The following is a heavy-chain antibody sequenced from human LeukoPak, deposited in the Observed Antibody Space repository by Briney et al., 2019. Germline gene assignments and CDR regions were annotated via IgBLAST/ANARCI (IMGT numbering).Heavy chain of an antibody. CDR2: IYTSGST. CDR3: ATTLEMATTRQDY. V-gene: IGHV4-61*02. CDR1: GGSISSGSYY. J-gene: IGHJ4*02. Sequence: SQTLSLTCTVSGGSISSGSYYWSWIRQPAGKGLEWIGRIYTSGSTNYNPSLKSRFTISVDTSKNQFSLKLSSVTAADTAVYYCATTLEMATTRQDYWGQGTLVTVSS. D-gene: IGHD5-24*01.